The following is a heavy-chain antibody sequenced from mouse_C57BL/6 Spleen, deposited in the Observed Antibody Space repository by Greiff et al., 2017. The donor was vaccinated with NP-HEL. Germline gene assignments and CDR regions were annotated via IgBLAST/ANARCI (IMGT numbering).Heavy chain of an antibody. Sequence: EVQVVESGPELVKPGASVKISCKASGYSFTDYNMNWVKQSNGKSLEWIGVINPNYGTTSYNQKFKGKATLTVDQSSSTAYMQLNSLTSEDSAVYYCARGYYGSSWWDYWGQGTTLTVAS. CDR2: INPNYGTT. J-gene: IGHJ2*01. CDR3: ARGYYGSSWWDY. D-gene: IGHD1-1*01. V-gene: IGHV1-39*01. CDR1: GYSFTDYN.